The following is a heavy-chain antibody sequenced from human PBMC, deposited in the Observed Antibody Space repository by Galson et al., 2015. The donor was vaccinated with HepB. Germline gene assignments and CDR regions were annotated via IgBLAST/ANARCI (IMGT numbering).Heavy chain of an antibody. CDR2: VYWNDNK. Sequence: PALVKPTQTLTLTCTFSGFSLTTTGVGVGWIRQPPRKALEWLALVYWNDNKRYSPSLESRLTITKDTSKNQVVLTVTNMDPVDTATYYCAHRRGTTIPGAFDIWGQGTLVTVSS. CDR1: GFSLTTTGVG. CDR3: AHRRGTTIPGAFDI. D-gene: IGHD1/OR15-1a*01. J-gene: IGHJ3*02. V-gene: IGHV2-5*01.